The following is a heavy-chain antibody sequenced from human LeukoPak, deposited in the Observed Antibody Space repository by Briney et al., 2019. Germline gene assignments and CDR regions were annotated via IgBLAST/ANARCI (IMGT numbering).Heavy chain of an antibody. CDR1: GFTFSSYA. CDR2: ISYDGSNK. J-gene: IGHJ4*02. Sequence: PGGSLRLSCAASGFTFSSYAMHWVRQAPGKGLEWVAVISYDGSNKYYADSVRGRFTISRDNSKNTLYLQMNSLRAEDTAVYYCARVDNWNEVTDDYWGQGTLVTVSS. V-gene: IGHV3-30-3*01. D-gene: IGHD1-20*01. CDR3: ARVDNWNEVTDDY.